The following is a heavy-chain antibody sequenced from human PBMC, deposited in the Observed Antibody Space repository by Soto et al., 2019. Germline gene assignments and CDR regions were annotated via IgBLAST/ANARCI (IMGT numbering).Heavy chain of an antibody. J-gene: IGHJ4*02. CDR3: ARLRSGYDFGFDY. Sequence: SETLSLTCTVSGGSISSYYWSWIRQPPGKGLEWIGYIYYSGSTNYNPSLKSRVTISVDTSKNQFSLKLSSVTAAGTAVYYCARLRSGYDFGFDYWGQGTLVTVSS. CDR2: IYYSGST. V-gene: IGHV4-59*08. CDR1: GGSISSYY. D-gene: IGHD5-12*01.